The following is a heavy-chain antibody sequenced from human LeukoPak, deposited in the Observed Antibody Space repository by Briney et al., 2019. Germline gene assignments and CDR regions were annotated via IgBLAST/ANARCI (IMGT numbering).Heavy chain of an antibody. J-gene: IGHJ4*02. V-gene: IGHV4-34*01. CDR2: INHSGSI. CDR1: GGSFSGYY. D-gene: IGHD4-17*01. CDR3: ARHRVTVTNFDY. Sequence: SETLSLTCTVYGGSFSGYYWSWIRQPPGRGLEWIGEINHSGSINYNPSLKSRVTISVDTSKNQFSLKLSSVTAADTAVYYCARHRVTVTNFDYWGQGTLVTVSS.